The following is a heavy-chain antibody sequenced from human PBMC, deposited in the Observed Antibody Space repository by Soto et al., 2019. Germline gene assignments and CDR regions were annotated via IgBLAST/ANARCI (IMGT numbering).Heavy chain of an antibody. Sequence: GGSLRLSCAASGFTFSSYSMNWVRQAPGKGLEWVSSISSSSSYIYYADSVKGRFTISRDNAKNSLYLQMNSLRAEDTAVYYCARDVEEDIVVVVPYYYYYMDVWGKGTTVTVSS. J-gene: IGHJ6*03. V-gene: IGHV3-21*01. CDR2: ISSSSSYI. CDR3: ARDVEEDIVVVVPYYYYYMDV. D-gene: IGHD2-15*01. CDR1: GFTFSSYS.